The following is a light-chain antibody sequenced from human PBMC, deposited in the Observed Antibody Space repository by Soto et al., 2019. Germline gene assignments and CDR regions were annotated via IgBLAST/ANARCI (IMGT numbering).Light chain of an antibody. Sequence: DIVMTQSPDSLAVSLGERATINCKSIQSVLYISNNKNYLAWYQQKPGQPPRLLIYWASTRESGVPDRFSGSGSGTDFTLTISSLQAEDVAVYYCQQYYSSITFGQGTRLEI. CDR3: QQYYSSIT. CDR2: WAS. V-gene: IGKV4-1*01. CDR1: QSVLYISNNKNY. J-gene: IGKJ5*01.